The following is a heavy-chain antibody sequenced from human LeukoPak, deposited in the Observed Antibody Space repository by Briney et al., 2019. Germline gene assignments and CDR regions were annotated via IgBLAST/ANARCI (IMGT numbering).Heavy chain of an antibody. Sequence: SQTLSLTCAISGDSVSSNSAAWNWIRLSPSRGLEWLGGTYYRSKWYNDYAVSVKSRISINPDTSKNQFSLQLNSVTPEDTAVYYCARDMAPDYYDSSGYQVGFDYWGQGTLVTVSS. CDR3: ARDMAPDYYDSSGYQVGFDY. D-gene: IGHD3-22*01. CDR2: TYYRSKWYN. CDR1: GDSVSSNSAA. V-gene: IGHV6-1*01. J-gene: IGHJ4*02.